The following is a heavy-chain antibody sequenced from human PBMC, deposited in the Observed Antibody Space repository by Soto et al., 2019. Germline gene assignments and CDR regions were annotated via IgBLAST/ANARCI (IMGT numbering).Heavy chain of an antibody. CDR1: GFTFDSYA. Sequence: GGSLRLSCAASGFTFDSYAMSWVRQAPGKGLEWVSVISGSSGSTDYADSVKGRFIISRDNSKNILYLQMNSLRAEDTAIYYCAKYLYSSSWAKKYYFEYWGQGTQVTVSS. D-gene: IGHD2-2*01. J-gene: IGHJ4*02. CDR3: AKYLYSSSWAKKYYFEY. CDR2: ISGSSGST. V-gene: IGHV3-23*01.